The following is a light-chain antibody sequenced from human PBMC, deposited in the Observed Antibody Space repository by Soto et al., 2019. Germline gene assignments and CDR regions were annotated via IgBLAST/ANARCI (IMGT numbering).Light chain of an antibody. Sequence: QSVLTQPRSVSGSPGQSVTISCTGTSSDVGGYNYVSWYQHHPGKAPKLIIYDVYKWPSGVPDRLSGFKSGNTASLTISGLQADDEAIYYCCSYTVRYSFVFGGGTKVTVL. J-gene: IGLJ1*01. CDR2: DVY. V-gene: IGLV2-11*01. CDR3: CSYTVRYSFV. CDR1: SSDVGGYNY.